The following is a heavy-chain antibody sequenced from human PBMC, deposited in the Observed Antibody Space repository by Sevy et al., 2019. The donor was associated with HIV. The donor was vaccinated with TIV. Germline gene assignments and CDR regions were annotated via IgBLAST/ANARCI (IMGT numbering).Heavy chain of an antibody. D-gene: IGHD2-8*01. V-gene: IGHV3-7*03. CDR2: IKQDGSDK. CDR1: GFTFSSYW. CDR3: ASPGTKGFDP. J-gene: IGHJ5*02. Sequence: GGSLRLSCAASGFTFSSYWMSWVPQAPGKGLEWVAKIKQDGSDKYYVDSVKGRFTISRDNAKNSLYLQMNSLRVEDTAVYYCASPGTKGFDPWGQGTLVTVSS.